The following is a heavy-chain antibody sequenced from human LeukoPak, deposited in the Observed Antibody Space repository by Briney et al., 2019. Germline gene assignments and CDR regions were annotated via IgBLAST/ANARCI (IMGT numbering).Heavy chain of an antibody. CDR2: INHSGST. CDR1: GGSFSGYY. V-gene: IGHV4-34*01. CDR3: ARQRQPVTLTVTTFFRRRAMDV. J-gene: IGHJ6*04. Sequence: SETLSLTCAVYGGSFSGYYWSWIRQPPGKGLEWIGEINHSGSTNYNPSLKSRVTISVDTSKNQFSLKLSSVTAAGTAVYYCARQRQPVTLTVTTFFRRRAMDVWGKGTTVTISS. D-gene: IGHD4-17*01.